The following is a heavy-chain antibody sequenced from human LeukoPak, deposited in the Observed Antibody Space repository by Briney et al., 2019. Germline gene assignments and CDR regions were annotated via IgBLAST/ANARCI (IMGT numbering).Heavy chain of an antibody. CDR2: IYYRGST. J-gene: IGHJ4*02. CDR1: GGSISSYY. Sequence: SETLSLTCTVSGGSISSYYWSWIRKPPGKGLEWIGYIYYRGSTNYNPSLKSRVTISVDTSKNQFSLKLSSVTAADTAVYYCARDSGSDFWSGYRFDYWGQGTLVTVSS. CDR3: ARDSGSDFWSGYRFDY. D-gene: IGHD3-3*01. V-gene: IGHV4-59*01.